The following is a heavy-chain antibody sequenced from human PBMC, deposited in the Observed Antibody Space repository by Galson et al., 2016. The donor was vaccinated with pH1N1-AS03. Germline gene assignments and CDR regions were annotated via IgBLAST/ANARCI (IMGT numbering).Heavy chain of an antibody. J-gene: IGHJ6*02. CDR1: GGTFGNYA. CDR2: IVPVFGTT. Sequence: SCKASGGTFGNYAVSWVRLAPGQGLEWLGAIVPVFGTTNYAQTFQGRLTITADASTSTANIDLSGLRLDDTALYYCTRDGAAHDYYYYGMDVWGQGTTVTVSS. CDR3: TRDGAAHDYYYYGMDV. V-gene: IGHV1-69*01. D-gene: IGHD6-6*01.